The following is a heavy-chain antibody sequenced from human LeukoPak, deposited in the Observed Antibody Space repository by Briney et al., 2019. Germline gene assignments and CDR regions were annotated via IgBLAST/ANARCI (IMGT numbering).Heavy chain of an antibody. J-gene: IGHJ4*02. CDR2: INHSRGT. CDR3: ARGLGEGYPDS. CDR1: GGSFNGFY. D-gene: IGHD5-24*01. Sequence: SETLSLTCAVHGGSFNGFYWTWMRQAPGKGPEWIGEINHSRGTSYTASLWNRVTISQDTSKNQFSLKLTSVTAADTAVYYCARGLGEGYPDSWGQGTLVIVSS. V-gene: IGHV4-34*01.